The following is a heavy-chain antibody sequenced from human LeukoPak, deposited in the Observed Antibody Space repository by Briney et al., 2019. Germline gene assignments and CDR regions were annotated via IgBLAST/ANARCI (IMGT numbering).Heavy chain of an antibody. Sequence: GESLQISCRASGYSVTSSWIAWVRQMPGKGLEWMGIIYPGDSDTRYSPSFQGQVTISADKSISTAYLQWSSLKASDTAMYYCALPPEVATKRSYYYYGMDVWGQGTTVTVSS. CDR1: GYSVTSSW. V-gene: IGHV5-51*01. J-gene: IGHJ6*02. CDR3: ALPPEVATKRSYYYYGMDV. D-gene: IGHD5-12*01. CDR2: IYPGDSDT.